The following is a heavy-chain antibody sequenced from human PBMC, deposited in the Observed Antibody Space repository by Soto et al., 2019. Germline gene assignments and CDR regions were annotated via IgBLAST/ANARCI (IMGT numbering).Heavy chain of an antibody. CDR1: GGSISSGGYY. Sequence: TLSLTCTVSGGSISSGGYYWSWIRQHPGKGLEWIGYIYYSGTTYYNPSLKSRVAMSVDTSKNQFSLKLTSVTAADTAVYYCARDRSAYDYTGHLGYWGLGTLVTVYS. V-gene: IGHV4-31*03. D-gene: IGHD5-12*01. CDR2: IYYSGTT. CDR3: ARDRSAYDYTGHLGY. J-gene: IGHJ4*02.